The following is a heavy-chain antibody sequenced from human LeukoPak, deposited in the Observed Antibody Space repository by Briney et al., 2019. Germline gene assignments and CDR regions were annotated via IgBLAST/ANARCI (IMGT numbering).Heavy chain of an antibody. V-gene: IGHV3-48*01. J-gene: IGHJ4*02. CDR2: ISSSSSTI. CDR1: GFTSSSYS. D-gene: IGHD5-12*01. CDR3: ARDYEWLRF. Sequence: GGSLRLSCAASGFTSSSYSMNWVRQAPGKGLEWVSYISSSSSTIYYADSVKGRFTISRDNAKNSLYLQMNSLRAEDTAVYYCARDYEWLRFWGQGTLVTVSS.